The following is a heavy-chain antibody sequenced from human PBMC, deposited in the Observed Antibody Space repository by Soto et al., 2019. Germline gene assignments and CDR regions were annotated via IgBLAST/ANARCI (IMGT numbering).Heavy chain of an antibody. CDR1: GGSVNSGGDY. CDR3: ARAGFRNWFDP. J-gene: IGHJ5*02. CDR2: IYYSGST. V-gene: IGHV4-61*08. Sequence: SETLSLTCTVSGGSVNSGGDYWSWIRQPPGKGLEWIGYIYYSGSTKYNPSLKSRVTISADTSKNQFSLNLNSVTAADTAVYYCARAGFRNWFDPWGQGTLVTVSS.